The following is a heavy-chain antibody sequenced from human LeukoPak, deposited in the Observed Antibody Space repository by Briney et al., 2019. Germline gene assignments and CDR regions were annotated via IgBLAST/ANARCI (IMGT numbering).Heavy chain of an antibody. D-gene: IGHD2-15*01. Sequence: ASETLSLTCAVSGGSISSSYWWSWIRQTPGKGLEWIATIYYSVSTYYNPSLKSRLSISVDTSKNQFSLKLSPVTAADTAVYYCARLLIRFDPWGQGTLVTVSS. CDR1: GGSISSSYW. J-gene: IGHJ5*02. CDR2: IYYSVST. CDR3: ARLLIRFDP. V-gene: IGHV4-4*02.